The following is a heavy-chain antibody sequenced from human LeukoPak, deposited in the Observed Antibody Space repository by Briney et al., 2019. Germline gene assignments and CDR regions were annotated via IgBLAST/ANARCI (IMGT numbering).Heavy chain of an antibody. CDR1: GGSFSGYY. Sequence: SETLSLTCAVYGGSFSGYYWSWIRQPPGKGLEWMGEINHSGSTNYNPSLKSRVTISVDTSKNQFSLKLSSVTAADTAVYYCARRHDYGDYLNWFDPWGQGTLVTVSS. V-gene: IGHV4-34*01. D-gene: IGHD4-17*01. CDR2: INHSGST. J-gene: IGHJ5*02. CDR3: ARRHDYGDYLNWFDP.